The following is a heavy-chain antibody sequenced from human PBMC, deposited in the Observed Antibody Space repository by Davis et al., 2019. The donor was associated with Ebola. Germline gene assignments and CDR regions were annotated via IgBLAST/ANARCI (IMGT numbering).Heavy chain of an antibody. CDR1: GFTFSSYG. CDR2: IWYDGSNK. V-gene: IGHV3-33*01. D-gene: IGHD2-15*01. J-gene: IGHJ4*02. CDR3: VSAGWDH. Sequence: GESLKISCAASGFTFSSYGMHWVRQAPGKGLEWVALIWYDGSNKYYADSVKGRFTISRDNAKNSLYLQLNTLRDEDTAVYFCVSAGWDHWGQGTLVTVSS.